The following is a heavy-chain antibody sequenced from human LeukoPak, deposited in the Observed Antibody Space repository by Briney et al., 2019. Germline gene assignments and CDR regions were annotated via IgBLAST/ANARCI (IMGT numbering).Heavy chain of an antibody. J-gene: IGHJ4*02. V-gene: IGHV4-4*07. D-gene: IGHD3-10*01. CDR2: IYTSGST. Sequence: PSETLSLTCTVSGGSISSYYWSWIRQPAGKGLEWIGRIYTSGSTNYNSSLKSRVTMSVDTSKNQFSLKLSSVTAADTAVYYCARAYCGSGSYLDYFDYWGQGTLVTVSS. CDR3: ARAYCGSGSYLDYFDY. CDR1: GGSISSYY.